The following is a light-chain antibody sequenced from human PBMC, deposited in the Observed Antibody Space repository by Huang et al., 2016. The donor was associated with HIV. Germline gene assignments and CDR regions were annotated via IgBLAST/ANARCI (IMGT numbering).Light chain of an antibody. V-gene: IGKV4-1*01. CDR1: QSVLYSSNNKNY. CDR2: GAS. CDR3: QQYYSTPPVT. Sequence: DIVMTQSPDSLAVSLGERATINRKSSQSVLYSSNNKNYLAWYQQKPGPPPKLLIYGASTRESGVPDLFSGSGSGTDFTLTISSLQAEDVAVYYCQQYYSTPPVTFGPGTKVEIK. J-gene: IGKJ3*01.